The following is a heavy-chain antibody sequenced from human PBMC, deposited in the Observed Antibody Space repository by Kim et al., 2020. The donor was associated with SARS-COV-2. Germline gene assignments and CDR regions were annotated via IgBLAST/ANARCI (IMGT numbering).Heavy chain of an antibody. D-gene: IGHD1-26*01. J-gene: IGHJ6*02. CDR3: ARVPFGRGSSRENSRENQYYGMDV. CDR1: GFTFSSYW. V-gene: IGHV3-7*01. CDR2: IKEDGSEK. Sequence: GGSLRLSCAASGFTFSSYWMSWVRQAPGKGLEWVGNIKEDGSEKYYVDSVKGRFTISRDNAKSSLSLQVSSLRAEDTAVYFCARVPFGRGSSRENSRENQYYGMDVWGQGTTVTVSS.